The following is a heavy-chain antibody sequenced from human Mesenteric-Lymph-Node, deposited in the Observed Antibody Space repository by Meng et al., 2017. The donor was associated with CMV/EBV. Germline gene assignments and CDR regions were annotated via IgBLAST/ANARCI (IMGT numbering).Heavy chain of an antibody. CDR1: GFSFSTYN. CDR3: AKDPGGNAGTDY. J-gene: IGHJ4*02. Sequence: GGSLRLSCAASGFSFSTYNMHWVRQAPGKGLEWVALIRYDGSDQWYADSVKGRFTISRDNSKNKLYLQMNSLRPDDTAVYYCAKDPGGNAGTDYWGQGTLVTVSS. D-gene: IGHD4-23*01. CDR2: IRYDGSDQ. V-gene: IGHV3-30*02.